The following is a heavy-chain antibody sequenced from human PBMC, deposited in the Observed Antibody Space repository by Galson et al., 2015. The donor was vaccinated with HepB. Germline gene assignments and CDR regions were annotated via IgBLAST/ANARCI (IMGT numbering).Heavy chain of an antibody. J-gene: IGHJ4*02. Sequence: SLRLSCAASGFTFSNSGMHWVRQAPGKGLEWVALIWYDGSKKYYADSVKGRFTISRDNSKNTLYLQMNSLRAEDTAVYYCARDQNYGDYADYWGQGTLVTVSP. CDR3: ARDQNYGDYADY. V-gene: IGHV3-33*01. CDR2: IWYDGSKK. CDR1: GFTFSNSG. D-gene: IGHD4-17*01.